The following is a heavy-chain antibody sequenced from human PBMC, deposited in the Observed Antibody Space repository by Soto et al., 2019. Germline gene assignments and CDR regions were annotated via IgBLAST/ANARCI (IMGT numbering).Heavy chain of an antibody. J-gene: IGHJ4*02. CDR1: GFTFSSYS. V-gene: IGHV3-48*01. CDR3: AKVKEVGAITLFDY. Sequence: PGGSLRLSCAASGFTFSSYSMNWVRQAPGKGLEWVSYISSSSSTIYYADSVKGRFTISRDNAKNTLYLQMNSLRAEDTAVYYCAKVKEVGAITLFDYWGQGTLVTVSS. D-gene: IGHD1-26*01. CDR2: ISSSSSTI.